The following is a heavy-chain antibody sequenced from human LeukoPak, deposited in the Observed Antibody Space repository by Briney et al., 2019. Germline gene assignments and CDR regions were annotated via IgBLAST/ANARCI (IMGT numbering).Heavy chain of an antibody. V-gene: IGHV4-39*01. CDR2: IYYSGST. CDR3: AKQLWLPRGAFDI. CDR1: GDSINSLDL. J-gene: IGHJ3*02. D-gene: IGHD5-18*01. Sequence: PSETLSLTCTVSGDSINSLDLWSWVRQPPGKGLEWIGSIYYSGSTYYNPSLKSRVTISVDTSKNQFSLKLSSVTAADTAVYYCAKQLWLPRGAFDIWGQGTMVTVSS.